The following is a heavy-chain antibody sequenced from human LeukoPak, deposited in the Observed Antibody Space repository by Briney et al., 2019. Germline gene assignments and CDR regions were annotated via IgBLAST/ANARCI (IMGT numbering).Heavy chain of an antibody. J-gene: IGHJ3*02. CDR1: GFTFSSHW. CDR2: INTDGSTR. Sequence: QAGGSLRLSCAASGFTFSSHWMHWVRQAPGKGRVWVARINTDGSTRNYADSVKGRFTISRDSAKSTLNLQMNSLRAEDTAVYYCAREPDYYDSRGDAFDIWGQGTMVTVSS. V-gene: IGHV3-74*01. D-gene: IGHD3-22*01. CDR3: AREPDYYDSRGDAFDI.